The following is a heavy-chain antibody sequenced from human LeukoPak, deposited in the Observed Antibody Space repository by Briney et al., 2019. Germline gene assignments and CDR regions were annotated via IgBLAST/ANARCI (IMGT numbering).Heavy chain of an antibody. V-gene: IGHV3-23*01. Sequence: TGGSLRLSCAASGFTFESQWMSWVRQASGKGLEWVSIISGSGVTTHYADSVKGRFIISRDNSKNTLYLHMNSLRAEDTAVYFCAKRPRPYTTSSEIYYYYYMDVWGKGTTVTVSS. D-gene: IGHD6-6*01. CDR1: GFTFESQW. CDR3: AKRPRPYTTSSEIYYYYYMDV. CDR2: ISGSGVTT. J-gene: IGHJ6*03.